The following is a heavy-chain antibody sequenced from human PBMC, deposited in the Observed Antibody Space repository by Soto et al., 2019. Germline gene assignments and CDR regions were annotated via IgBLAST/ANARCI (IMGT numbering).Heavy chain of an antibody. CDR1: GFTFSSYA. J-gene: IGHJ5*02. CDR2: ISSSGATA. D-gene: IGHD3-16*01. V-gene: IGHV3-23*01. Sequence: GGSLRLSCAASGFTFSSYAMSWIRQAPGKGLEWISAISSSGATASYADSVRGRFTISRDNSKNTLYLQMSFLRDEDTAVYYCARAYYDTKGYSLDPWGLGTLVTVSS. CDR3: ARAYYDTKGYSLDP.